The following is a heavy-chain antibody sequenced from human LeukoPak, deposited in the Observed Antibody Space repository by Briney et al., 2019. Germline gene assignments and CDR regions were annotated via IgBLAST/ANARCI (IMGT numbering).Heavy chain of an antibody. CDR2: IKQDGSEK. CDR1: GFTFSSYW. Sequence: PGGSLRLSCAASGFTFSSYWMSWVRQAPGKGLEWVANIKQDGSEKYYVDSVKGRFTISRDNAKNSLYLQKNSLRAEDTAVYYCARDPLLYDILTGYNYYYGMDVWGQGTTVTVSS. CDR3: ARDPLLYDILTGYNYYYGMDV. J-gene: IGHJ6*02. V-gene: IGHV3-7*01. D-gene: IGHD3-9*01.